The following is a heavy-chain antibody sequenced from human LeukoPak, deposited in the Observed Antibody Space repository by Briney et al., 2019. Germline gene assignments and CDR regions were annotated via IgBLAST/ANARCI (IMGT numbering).Heavy chain of an antibody. CDR3: ARGALEYSGFDQTFDY. D-gene: IGHD5-12*01. V-gene: IGHV4-59*01. J-gene: IGHJ4*02. Sequence: PSETLSLTCTVSGGSISSYYWSWIRQPPGKGLEWIGYIYYSGSTNYNPSLKSRVTISVDTSKNQFSLKLSSVTAADTAVYYCARGALEYSGFDQTFDYWAQGTLVTVSS. CDR1: GGSISSYY. CDR2: IYYSGST.